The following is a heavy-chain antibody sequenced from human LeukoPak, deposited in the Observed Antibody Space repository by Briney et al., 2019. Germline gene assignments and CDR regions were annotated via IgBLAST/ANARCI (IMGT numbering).Heavy chain of an antibody. J-gene: IGHJ3*02. CDR2: IYHSGST. Sequence: SSETLSLTCTVSGGSISSGGYYWSWIRQPPGKGLEWIGYIYHSGSTYYNPSLKSRVTISVDRSKNQFSLKLSSVTAADTAVYYCARRTGYSSSWYGENAFDIWGQGTMVTVSS. V-gene: IGHV4-30-2*01. CDR1: GGSISSGGYY. CDR3: ARRTGYSSSWYGENAFDI. D-gene: IGHD6-13*01.